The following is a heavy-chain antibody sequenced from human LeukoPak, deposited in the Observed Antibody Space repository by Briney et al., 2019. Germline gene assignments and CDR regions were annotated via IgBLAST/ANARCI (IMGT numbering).Heavy chain of an antibody. CDR1: GGSISSSNW. V-gene: IGHV4-4*02. D-gene: IGHD3-10*01. CDR2: IYHSGST. Sequence: SETLSLTCAVSGGSISSSNWWSWVRPPPGKGLEWIGEIYHSGSTNYNPSLKSRVTISVDKSKNQFSLKLSSVTAADTAVYYCAIKVYYFGSGSWNWFDPWGQGTLVTVSS. CDR3: AIKVYYFGSGSWNWFDP. J-gene: IGHJ5*02.